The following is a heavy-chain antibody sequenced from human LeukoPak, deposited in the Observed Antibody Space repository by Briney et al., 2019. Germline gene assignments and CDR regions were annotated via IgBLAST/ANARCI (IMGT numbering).Heavy chain of an antibody. V-gene: IGHV5-51*01. CDR1: GYSFTSYW. J-gene: IGHJ4*02. CDR2: IYPGDSDT. D-gene: IGHD2-15*01. CDR3: ARGLLGYCSGGSCYGPNIFDY. Sequence: GESLKISCKGSGYSFTSYWIGWVRQMPGKGLEWMGIIYPGDSDTRYSPSFQGQVTISADKSISTAYLQWSGLKASDTAMYYCARGLLGYCSGGSCYGPNIFDYWGQGTLVTVSS.